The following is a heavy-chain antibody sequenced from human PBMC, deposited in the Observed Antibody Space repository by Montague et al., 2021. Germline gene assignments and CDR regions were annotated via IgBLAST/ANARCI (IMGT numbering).Heavy chain of an antibody. J-gene: IGHJ5*02. D-gene: IGHD6-13*01. CDR1: AASITSNIYY. CDR2: IDYSGNS. CDR3: ARVFSSWYVGWFDP. V-gene: IGHV4-39*07. Sequence: SETLSLTCTVSAASITSNIYYLACTRQSPAKGLEWLGCIDYSGNSFYQPSLKSRITMAVDTSKNQISLKLTSVTAADTAIYYCARVFSSWYVGWFDPWGQGTLVTVSS.